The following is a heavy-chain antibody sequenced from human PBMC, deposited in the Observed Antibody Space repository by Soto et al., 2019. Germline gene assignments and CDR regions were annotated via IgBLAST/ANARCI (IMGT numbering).Heavy chain of an antibody. CDR1: GFTFSSYV. J-gene: IGHJ2*01. V-gene: IGHV3-30-3*01. Sequence: WGCLRLSFAASGFTFSSYVMHWVRQAPGKGLEGVAVISNDGNNKNHGDSVKGRFTISRDNSKNTLYLQMNSLRAEDTAVYYCARREWSQWYFDLWGRGTLVTVSS. CDR3: ARREWSQWYFDL. D-gene: IGHD3-3*01. CDR2: ISNDGNNK.